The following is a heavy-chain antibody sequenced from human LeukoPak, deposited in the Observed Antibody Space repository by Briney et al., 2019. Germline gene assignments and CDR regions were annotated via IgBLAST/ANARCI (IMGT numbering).Heavy chain of an antibody. Sequence: ASVKVSCQASGGTFSSYAISWVRQAPGQGLEWMGWINTNTGNPTYAQGFTGRFVFSLDTSVSTAYLQISSLKAEDTAVYYCARDQGVYSSSWYGGSHYYYGMDVWGQGTTVTVSS. J-gene: IGHJ6*02. D-gene: IGHD6-13*01. CDR2: INTNTGNP. V-gene: IGHV7-4-1*02. CDR1: GGTFSSYA. CDR3: ARDQGVYSSSWYGGSHYYYGMDV.